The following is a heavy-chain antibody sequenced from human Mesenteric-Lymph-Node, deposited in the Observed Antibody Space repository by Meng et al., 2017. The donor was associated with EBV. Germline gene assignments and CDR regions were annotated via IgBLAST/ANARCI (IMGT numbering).Heavy chain of an antibody. CDR1: GYTFTDYG. V-gene: IGHV1-18*01. CDR3: ARAYNSGYLMGWLDP. J-gene: IGHJ5*02. D-gene: IGHD3-22*01. Sequence: QVVLLQSGAEVRKPGASVKVSCRSSGYTFTDYGITWVRQAPGQGLECMGWIRGYNGDTKYARNFQGRVTMTTDTSTSTAYMELRSLRSDDTAVYYCARAYNSGYLMGWLDPWGQGTLVTVSS. CDR2: IRGYNGDT.